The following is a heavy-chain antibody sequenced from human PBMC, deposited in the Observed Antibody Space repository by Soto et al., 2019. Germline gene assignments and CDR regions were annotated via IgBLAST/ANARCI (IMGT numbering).Heavy chain of an antibody. CDR2: ISGFGGST. J-gene: IGHJ4*02. CDR3: AKCRSDDWNDGYPYDY. V-gene: IGHV3-23*01. CDR1: GFTFSSYS. Sequence: GGSLRLSCAASGFTFSSYSMSWVRQAPGKGLEWVSGISGFGGSTYYADSVKGRFIISRDNSKNDLYLQINSLRAEDTAKYYCAKCRSDDWNDGYPYDYWGQGTLVTVSS. D-gene: IGHD1-1*01.